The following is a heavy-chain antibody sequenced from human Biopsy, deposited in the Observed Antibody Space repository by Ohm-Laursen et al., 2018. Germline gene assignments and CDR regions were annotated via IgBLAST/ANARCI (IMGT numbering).Heavy chain of an antibody. D-gene: IGHD6-19*01. CDR1: GGSFSGYY. Sequence: GTLSLTCAVYGGSFSGYYWSWIREPPGKGLEWIGEINHSGSTNYNPSLKSRVTISVDTSKNQFSLKLSSVTAADTAVYYCARGRLRAVARFDYWGQGTLVTVSS. CDR2: INHSGST. V-gene: IGHV4-34*01. J-gene: IGHJ4*02. CDR3: ARGRLRAVARFDY.